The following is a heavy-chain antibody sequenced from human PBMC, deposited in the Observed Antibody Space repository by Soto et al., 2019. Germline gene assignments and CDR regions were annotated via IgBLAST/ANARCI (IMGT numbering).Heavy chain of an antibody. CDR1: GYIFTTYA. CDR2: ITPDNGNT. D-gene: IGHD2-21*01. J-gene: IGHJ4*02. Sequence: ASVKVSCKASGYIFTTYAIHWVRQAPGQRLEWMGWITPDNGNTKYSQNFQGRVTITRDTSASTAYMELSSLRSEDTAVYYCARDALARYGACPTCYVPSFDYWGQGTLVPVSS. V-gene: IGHV1-3*01. CDR3: ARDALARYGACPTCYVPSFDY.